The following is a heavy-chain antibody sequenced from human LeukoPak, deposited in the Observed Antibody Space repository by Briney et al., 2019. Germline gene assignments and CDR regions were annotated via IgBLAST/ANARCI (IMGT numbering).Heavy chain of an antibody. V-gene: IGHV3-23*01. J-gene: IGHJ4*02. CDR1: GFTFSSYA. CDR3: ASSGSYYFPFDY. CDR2: ISGSGGST. Sequence: GGSLRLSCAASGFTFSSYAMSWVRQAPGKGLEWVSAISGSGGSTYYADSVKGRFTISRDNSKNTLYLQMNSLRAEDTAIYYCASSGSYYFPFDYWGQGTLVTVSS. D-gene: IGHD3-10*01.